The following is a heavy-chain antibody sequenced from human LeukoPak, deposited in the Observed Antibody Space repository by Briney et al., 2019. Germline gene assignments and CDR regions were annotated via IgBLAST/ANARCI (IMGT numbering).Heavy chain of an antibody. Sequence: SQTLSLTCAISGDSVSCNSETWNWIRQSPSRGLEWLGRTYYRSKWYNEYAEAGKSRISFNADTSKNQFSLQLNSVTPEDTAVYYCASGHHFDYWGQGTLVAVSS. CDR1: GDSVSCNSET. J-gene: IGHJ4*02. V-gene: IGHV6-1*01. CDR3: ASGHHFDY. CDR2: TYYRSKWYN.